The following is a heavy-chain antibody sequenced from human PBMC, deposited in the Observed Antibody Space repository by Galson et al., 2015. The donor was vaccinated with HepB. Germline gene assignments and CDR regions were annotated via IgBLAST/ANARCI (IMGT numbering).Heavy chain of an antibody. J-gene: IGHJ5*02. CDR2: INGRGSTR. CDR3: VKEGYLFGGDWFDP. V-gene: IGHV3-23*01. CDR1: GFIFRHHA. D-gene: IGHD3-16*01. Sequence: SLRLSCAGSGFIFRHHAMAWIRPAPGKGLEWVSGINGRGSTRSYSDAVKGRFSISRDNSKDTVFLQMDNLRAEDTAVYYCVKEGYLFGGDWFDPWGQGARVTVS.